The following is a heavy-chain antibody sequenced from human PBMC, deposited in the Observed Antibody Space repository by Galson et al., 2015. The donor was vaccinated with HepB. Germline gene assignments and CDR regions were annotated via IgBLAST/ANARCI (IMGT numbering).Heavy chain of an antibody. CDR1: GFSFSSYG. D-gene: IGHD3-10*01. V-gene: IGHV3-23*01. CDR3: AKGIGNYGSGSYYMDV. J-gene: IGHJ6*03. Sequence: SLRLSCAASGFSFSSYGMNWVRQAPGKGLEWVSGMSGSGGGTNYAESVKGLFINSRDNSKNTLNLQMNTLRAEDAAVYYCAKGIGNYGSGSYYMDVWGKGTTVTVSS. CDR2: MSGSGGGT.